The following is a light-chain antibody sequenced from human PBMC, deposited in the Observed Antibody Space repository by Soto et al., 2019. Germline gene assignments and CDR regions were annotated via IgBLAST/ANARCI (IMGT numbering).Light chain of an antibody. V-gene: IGLV2-8*01. J-gene: IGLJ1*01. CDR1: SSDVGGYNY. Sequence: QSALTQPPSASGSPGQSVTISCTGTSSDVGGYNYVSWYQQHPGKAPKLMIYEVSKRPSGVPDRFSGSKSVNTASLTVSGLQAEYEADYYCSSYAGSNNYVFGTGTKVTVL. CDR2: EVS. CDR3: SSYAGSNNYV.